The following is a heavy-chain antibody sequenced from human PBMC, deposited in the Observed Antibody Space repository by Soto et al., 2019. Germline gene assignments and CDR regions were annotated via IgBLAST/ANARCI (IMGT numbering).Heavy chain of an antibody. CDR2: INSGGNPI. Sequence: EVQLVESGGGLAQPGGSVRLSCAGSGFTFNAYTMNWVRQASGKGLEWVSYINSGGNPIYYADSVKGRFTISRDDAKNSLYLQMISLRDEDTAVYYCARTGANVGLDVWGQGTTVTVSS. V-gene: IGHV3-48*02. CDR1: GFTFNAYT. D-gene: IGHD1-7*01. J-gene: IGHJ6*02. CDR3: ARTGANVGLDV.